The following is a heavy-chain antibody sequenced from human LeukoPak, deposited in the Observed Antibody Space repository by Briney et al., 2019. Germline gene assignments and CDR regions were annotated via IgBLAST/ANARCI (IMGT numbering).Heavy chain of an antibody. D-gene: IGHD1-26*01. CDR3: AKSVLRGLPPDY. J-gene: IGHJ4*02. V-gene: IGHV3-23*01. Sequence: GGSLRLSCAASGFTFSSYAMSWVRQAPGKGLEWVSAISGSGGSTYYADSVKGRFTIPRDNSKNTLYPQMNSLRAEDTAVYYCAKSVLRGLPPDYWGQGTLVTVSS. CDR1: GFTFSSYA. CDR2: ISGSGGST.